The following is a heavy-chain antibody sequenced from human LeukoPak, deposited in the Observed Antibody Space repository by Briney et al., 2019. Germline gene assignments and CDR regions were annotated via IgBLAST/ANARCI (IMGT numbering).Heavy chain of an antibody. CDR2: IYYSGSP. D-gene: IGHD6-19*01. V-gene: IGHV4-39*01. CDR3: ARQPHSSGWYCGMDV. CDR1: GSSISSSSYD. Sequence: PSETRSLTCTVSGSSISSSSYDWCWIRQPPGKGLGGLWSIYYSGSPYYTPSLKSPVTISVDTSKNQFSLKLSSVTAADTAVYYCARQPHSSGWYCGMDVWGPGTTVTVSS. J-gene: IGHJ6*02.